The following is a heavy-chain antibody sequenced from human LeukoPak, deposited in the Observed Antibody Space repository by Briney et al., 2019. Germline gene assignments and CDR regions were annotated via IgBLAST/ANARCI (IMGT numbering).Heavy chain of an antibody. V-gene: IGHV3-7*01. CDR2: IKQDGSEK. Sequence: GGSLRLSCAASGLTFSSYWMSWVRQAPGKGLEWVANIKQDGSEKYYVDSVKGRFTISRDNAKNSLYLQMNSLRAEDTAVYYCATRRDGYNYKVYWGQGTLVTVSS. D-gene: IGHD5-24*01. CDR3: ATRRDGYNYKVY. J-gene: IGHJ4*02. CDR1: GLTFSSYW.